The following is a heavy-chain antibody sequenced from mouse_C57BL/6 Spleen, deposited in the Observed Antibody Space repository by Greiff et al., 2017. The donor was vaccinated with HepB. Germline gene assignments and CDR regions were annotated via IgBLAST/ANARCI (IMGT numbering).Heavy chain of an antibody. V-gene: IGHV1-4*01. CDR2: INPSSGYT. Sequence: VKLMESGAELARPGASVKMSCKASGYTFTSYTMHWVKQRPGQGLEWIGYINPSSGYTKYNQKFKDKATLTADKSSSTAYMQLSSLTSEDSAVYYCARGPNYYGSSHWYFDVWGTGTTVTVSS. CDR3: ARGPNYYGSSHWYFDV. D-gene: IGHD1-1*01. J-gene: IGHJ1*03. CDR1: GYTFTSYT.